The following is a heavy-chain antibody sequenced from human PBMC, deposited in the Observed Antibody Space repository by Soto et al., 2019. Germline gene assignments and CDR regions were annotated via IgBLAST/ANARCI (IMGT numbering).Heavy chain of an antibody. D-gene: IGHD6-19*01. Sequence: QVQLQESGPGLVKPSQTLSLTCLVSGASVSGDGSYCSWIRQHPGKGLEFIGYIHNSGSTYSNPSLENRVAMSIDTSKNQFSLRLSSVTAADSAVCFCARDLGSEQWFFDNWGQGILVTVSS. J-gene: IGHJ4*02. CDR1: GASVSGDGSY. V-gene: IGHV4-31*03. CDR2: IHNSGST. CDR3: ARDLGSEQWFFDN.